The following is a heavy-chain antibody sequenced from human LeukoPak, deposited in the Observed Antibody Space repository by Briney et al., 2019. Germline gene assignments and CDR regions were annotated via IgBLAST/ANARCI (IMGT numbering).Heavy chain of an antibody. D-gene: IGHD5-12*01. CDR2: IYCKGDT. CDR3: AIVGCSGSDYFTDY. Sequence: PSETLSLTCSVSGGSISRSRCYWGWSRQPPGKGLEWIGSIYCKGDTYYNPSLKSRLTISVDTSKNQFSLKLTSVTAADTAVYYCAIVGCSGSDYFTDYWGQGTLVTVSS. CDR1: GGSISRSRCY. V-gene: IGHV4-39*01. J-gene: IGHJ4*02.